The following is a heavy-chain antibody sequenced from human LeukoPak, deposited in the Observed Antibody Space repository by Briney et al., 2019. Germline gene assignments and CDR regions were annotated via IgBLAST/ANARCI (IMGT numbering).Heavy chain of an antibody. CDR2: IYYSGTT. Sequence: SETLSLTCTVSGGSISSSSYFWGWLRQPPGKGLECIGSIYYSGTTYYNPSLKSRVTISVDTSKNQFSLKVSSVTAADTAVYYCARLRCSSNSCPYYYYMDVWGKGTTVTVSS. CDR3: ARLRCSSNSCPYYYYMDV. D-gene: IGHD2-2*01. J-gene: IGHJ6*03. V-gene: IGHV4-39*01. CDR1: GGSISSSSYF.